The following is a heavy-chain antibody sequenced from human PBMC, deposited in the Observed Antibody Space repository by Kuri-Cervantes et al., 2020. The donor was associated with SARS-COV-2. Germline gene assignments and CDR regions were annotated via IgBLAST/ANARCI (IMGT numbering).Heavy chain of an antibody. J-gene: IGHJ3*02. CDR2: ISGSGGST. Sequence: GESLKISCAASGFTFSSYAMSWVRQAPGKGLEWVSAISGSGGSTYYADSVKGRFTISRDNSKNTLYRQMNSLRAEDTAVYYCAKDGSITIFGVIPPDDAFDIWGQGTMVTVSS. CDR3: AKDGSITIFGVIPPDDAFDI. CDR1: GFTFSSYA. D-gene: IGHD3-3*01. V-gene: IGHV3-23*01.